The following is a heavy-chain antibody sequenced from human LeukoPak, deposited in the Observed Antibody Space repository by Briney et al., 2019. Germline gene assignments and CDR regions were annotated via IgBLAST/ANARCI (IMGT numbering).Heavy chain of an antibody. V-gene: IGHV3-48*01. CDR3: ARDLEQWLSMWYYFDY. D-gene: IGHD6-19*01. Sequence: GGSLRLSCAASGFTFSNYNMNWVRQAPGKGLEWVSYISSSTSTIYYADSVKGRFTISRDNAKNSLYLQMNSLRAEDTAVYYCARDLEQWLSMWYYFDYWGQGTLITVSS. J-gene: IGHJ4*02. CDR1: GFTFSNYN. CDR2: ISSSTSTI.